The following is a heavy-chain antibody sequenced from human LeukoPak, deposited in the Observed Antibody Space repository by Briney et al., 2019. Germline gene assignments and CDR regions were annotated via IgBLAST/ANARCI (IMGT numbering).Heavy chain of an antibody. CDR1: GGSFSGYY. CDR2: INHSGST. V-gene: IGHV4-34*01. J-gene: IGHJ4*02. CDR3: ARQAPKKDSSGYYYFDY. Sequence: SETLSLTCAVYGGSFSGYYWRWIRQPPGKGLEWIGEINHSGSTNYNPSLKSRVTISVDTSKNQFSLKLSSVTAADTAVYYCARQAPKKDSSGYYYFDYWGQGTLVTVSS. D-gene: IGHD3-22*01.